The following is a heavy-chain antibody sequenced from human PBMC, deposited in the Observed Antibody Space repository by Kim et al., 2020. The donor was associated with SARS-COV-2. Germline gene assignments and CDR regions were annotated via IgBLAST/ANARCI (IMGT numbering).Heavy chain of an antibody. Sequence: DSETIYAQKFQGRVTMTEDTSTDTAYMELNSLRSEDTAVYYCATKYSSSAWGQGTLVTVSS. CDR2: DSET. J-gene: IGHJ5*02. V-gene: IGHV1-24*01. CDR3: ATKYSSSA. D-gene: IGHD6-6*01.